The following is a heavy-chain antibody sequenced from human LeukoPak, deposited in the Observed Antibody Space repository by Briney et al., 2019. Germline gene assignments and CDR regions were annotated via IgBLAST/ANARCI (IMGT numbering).Heavy chain of an antibody. J-gene: IGHJ4*02. D-gene: IGHD2-2*01. CDR3: ARRKGLSSTSCPPDY. Sequence: GESLKVSCRGCGYSFNTYWIGWVRQMPGKGLECVGVIYPGASDTRYSPSFQGQVTMSADKSIHTAYLQWSSLKASDTAMYYCARRKGLSSTSCPPDYWGQGTLVTVS. V-gene: IGHV5-51*01. CDR2: IYPGASDT. CDR1: GYSFNTYW.